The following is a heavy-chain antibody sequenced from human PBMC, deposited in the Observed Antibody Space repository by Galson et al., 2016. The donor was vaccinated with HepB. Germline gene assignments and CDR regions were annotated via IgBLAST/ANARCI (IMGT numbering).Heavy chain of an antibody. CDR3: AKDQGILRHFDWLTYDAFDM. D-gene: IGHD3-9*01. V-gene: IGHV3-30*18. CDR1: GFSFSSYS. Sequence: SLRLSCAASGFSFSSYSMNWVRQAPGKGLEWVAVISTNGISQNYEDSVKGRFTVYRDNSKNTVDLQMNSLRPEDTAVYYCAKDQGILRHFDWLTYDAFDMWGQGTMVTVSS. J-gene: IGHJ3*02. CDR2: ISTNGISQ.